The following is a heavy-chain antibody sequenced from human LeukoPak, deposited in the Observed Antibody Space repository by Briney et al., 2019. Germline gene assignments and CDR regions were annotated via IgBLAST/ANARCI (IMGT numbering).Heavy chain of an antibody. CDR3: ARGQGGGNWFDP. CDR1: GGSISSYY. Sequence: SETLSLTCTVSGGSISSYYWSWIRQPPGKGLEWIGYIYYSGSTDYNPSLKSRVTISVDTSKNQFSLKLSSVTASDTAVYYCARGQGGGNWFDPWGQGTLVTVSS. D-gene: IGHD2-15*01. J-gene: IGHJ5*02. V-gene: IGHV4-59*08. CDR2: IYYSGST.